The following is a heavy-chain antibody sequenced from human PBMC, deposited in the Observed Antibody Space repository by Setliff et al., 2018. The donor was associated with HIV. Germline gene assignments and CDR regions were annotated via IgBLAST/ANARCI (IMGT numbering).Heavy chain of an antibody. Sequence: PGGSLRLSCAASGFTFSRYWMHWVRQAPGQGLVWVSGINNDTTTTTYADSVKGRFTISRDNSKNVLYLQMNSLRADDTAIYYCASMRPDDYYYYMDAWGKGTTVTVSS. CDR1: GFTFSRYW. CDR3: ASMRPDDYYYYMDA. J-gene: IGHJ6*03. CDR2: INNDTTTT. V-gene: IGHV3-74*01.